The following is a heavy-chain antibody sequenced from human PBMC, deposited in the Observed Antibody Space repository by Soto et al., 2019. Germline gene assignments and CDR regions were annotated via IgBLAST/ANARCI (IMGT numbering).Heavy chain of an antibody. V-gene: IGHV1-69*12. D-gene: IGHD3-10*01. CDR3: AREGRRADATMYYYYGMDV. Sequence: QVQLVQSGAEVKKPGSSVKVSCKASGGTFSSYAISWVRQAPGQGLEWMGGIIPIFGTANYAQKFQGRVTITANEATSTAYMGLSSLRSEDTAVYYCAREGRRADATMYYYYGMDVWGQGTTVTVSS. CDR2: IIPIFGTA. J-gene: IGHJ6*02. CDR1: GGTFSSYA.